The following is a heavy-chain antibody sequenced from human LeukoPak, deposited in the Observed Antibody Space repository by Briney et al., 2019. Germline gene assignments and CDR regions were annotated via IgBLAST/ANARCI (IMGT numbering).Heavy chain of an antibody. Sequence: GGSLRLSCAASGFTFSSYAMHWVRQAPGKGLEWVAVISYDGSNKYYADSVKGRFTISRDNSKNTLYLQMNSLRAEDTAVYYCARGGTTVTTPLDYYYYYSMDVWGQGTTVTVSS. CDR1: GFTFSSYA. CDR3: ARGGTTVTTPLDYYYYYSMDV. J-gene: IGHJ6*02. CDR2: ISYDGSNK. D-gene: IGHD4-11*01. V-gene: IGHV3-30-3*01.